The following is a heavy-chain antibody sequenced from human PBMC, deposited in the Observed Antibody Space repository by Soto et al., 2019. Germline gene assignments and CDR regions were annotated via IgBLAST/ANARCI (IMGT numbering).Heavy chain of an antibody. CDR2: IYWNDDT. D-gene: IGHD4-17*01. CDR3: AHRGYGNYPRDNWFDP. V-gene: IGHV2-5*01. CDR1: GFSLTTAGAG. Sequence: SGPTLVNPTQTLTLTCTFSGFSLTTAGAGVGWIRQPPGKALEWLALIYWNDDTRYSPSLKSRLTITKDTSKKQVVLRMTNMDPVDTATYYCAHRGYGNYPRDNWFDPWDQGILVTVSS. J-gene: IGHJ5*02.